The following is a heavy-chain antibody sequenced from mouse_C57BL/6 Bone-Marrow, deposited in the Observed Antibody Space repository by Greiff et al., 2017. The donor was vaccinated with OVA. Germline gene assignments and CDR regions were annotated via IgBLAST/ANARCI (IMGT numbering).Heavy chain of an antibody. CDR1: GYTFTDYN. V-gene: IGHV1-22*01. CDR3: AREEDYYGDV. CDR2: INPNNGGT. D-gene: IGHD1-1*01. J-gene: IGHJ1*03. Sequence: VQLLQSGPELVKPGASVKMSCTASGYTFTDYNMHWVKQSPGKSLEWIGYINPNNGGTSYNQKFKGKATLTVNKSSSTAYMELRSLTSEDSAVYYCAREEDYYGDVWGTGTTVTVSS.